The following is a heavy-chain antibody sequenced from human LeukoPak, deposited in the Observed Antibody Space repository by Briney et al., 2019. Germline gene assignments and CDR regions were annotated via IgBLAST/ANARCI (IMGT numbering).Heavy chain of an antibody. D-gene: IGHD3-22*01. CDR1: GYSISSGYY. CDR2: IYHSGST. J-gene: IGHJ4*02. Sequence: PSETLSLTCAVSGYSISSGYYWGWIRQPPGKGLEGIGSIYHSGSTYYNPSLKSRVTISVAPSQHQFSLKLSSVTAADTAVYYCARAGSGHYDSSGYYYFDYWGQGTLVTVSS. CDR3: ARAGSGHYDSSGYYYFDY. V-gene: IGHV4-38-2*01.